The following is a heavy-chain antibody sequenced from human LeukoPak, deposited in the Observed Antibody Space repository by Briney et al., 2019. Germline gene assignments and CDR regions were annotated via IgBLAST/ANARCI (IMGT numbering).Heavy chain of an antibody. J-gene: IGHJ4*02. V-gene: IGHV3-7*01. CDR3: TMGVELLPY. D-gene: IGHD1-26*01. CDR2: IKADGSEK. CDR1: GFTFSSSW. Sequence: PGGSLRLSCAASGFTFSSSWMSWVRQAPGKRLEWVANIKADGSEKHYVDSVKGRFTISRDNAKTSLYLQMNSLRVEDTAVYYCTMGVELLPYWGQGTLVTASS.